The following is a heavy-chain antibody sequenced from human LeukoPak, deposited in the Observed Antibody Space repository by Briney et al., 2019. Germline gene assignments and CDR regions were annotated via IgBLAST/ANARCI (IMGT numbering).Heavy chain of an antibody. CDR2: INSDGSTT. V-gene: IGHV3-74*01. Sequence: PGGSLRLSCVASGFTFSSYWMHWVRQAPGEGLVWVSRINSDGSTTTYADSVKGRFTISRDNAKNSLYLQMNSLRAEDTAVYYCARDLFDTVTPPWGQGTMVTVSP. CDR3: ARDLFDTVTPP. CDR1: GFTFSSYW. D-gene: IGHD4-17*01. J-gene: IGHJ3*01.